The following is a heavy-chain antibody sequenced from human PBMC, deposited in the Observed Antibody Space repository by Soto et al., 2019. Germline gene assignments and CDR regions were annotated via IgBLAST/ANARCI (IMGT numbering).Heavy chain of an antibody. CDR3: ARGPRLEQWLIMY. J-gene: IGHJ4*02. D-gene: IGHD6-19*01. CDR1: GFTFSSYS. Sequence: EVQLVVSGGGLVKPGGSLRLSCAASGFTFSSYSMNWVRQAPGKGLEWVSSISSSSSYIYYADSVKGRFTISRDNAKNSLSLQMNSLRAEDTAMYYCARGPRLEQWLIMYWGQGTLVTVSS. V-gene: IGHV3-21*01. CDR2: ISSSSSYI.